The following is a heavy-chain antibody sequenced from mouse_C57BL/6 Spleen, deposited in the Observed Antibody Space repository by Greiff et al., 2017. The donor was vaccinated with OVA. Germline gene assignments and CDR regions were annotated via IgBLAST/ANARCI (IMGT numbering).Heavy chain of an antibody. CDR1: GYTFTDYY. V-gene: IGHV1-26*01. J-gene: IGHJ2*01. Sequence: VQLQQSGPELVKPGASVKISCKASGYTFTDYYMNWVKQSHGKSLEWIGDINPNNGGTSYNQKFKGKATLTVDKSSSTAYMELRSLTSEDSAVYYCARTVVEGNFDYWGQGTTLTVSS. D-gene: IGHD1-1*01. CDR2: INPNNGGT. CDR3: ARTVVEGNFDY.